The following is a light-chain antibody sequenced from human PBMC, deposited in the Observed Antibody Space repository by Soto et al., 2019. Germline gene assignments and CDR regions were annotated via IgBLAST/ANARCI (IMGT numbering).Light chain of an antibody. V-gene: IGKV3-15*01. Sequence: EVEMAQSQATLSVSLGDRATLSGRASQSVSSNLAWYQQKPGQAPRILIYGASTRETGIPARFSGSGSGTEFTRTISSLQSEDFAVYSCQQYNNWTLTFGGGTKVDIK. J-gene: IGKJ4*01. CDR1: QSVSSN. CDR3: QQYNNWTLT. CDR2: GAS.